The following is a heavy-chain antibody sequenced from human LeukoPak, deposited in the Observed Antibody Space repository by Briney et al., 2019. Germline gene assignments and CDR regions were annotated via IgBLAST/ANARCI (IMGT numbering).Heavy chain of an antibody. D-gene: IGHD3-3*01. V-gene: IGHV4-34*01. J-gene: IGHJ6*02. CDR2: INHIGRT. CDR1: GGPLTGSS. CDR3: ARVSVWTVFGILQYKYSGVDV. Sequence: SETLSLTCAVYGGPLTGSSWTWIRHFPGRGLEWIGEINHIGRTNYNAALKSRVVMSIDTSKNQFSLGLTSVTAADTAVYYCARVSVWTVFGILQYKYSGVDVWGQGTTVTVAS.